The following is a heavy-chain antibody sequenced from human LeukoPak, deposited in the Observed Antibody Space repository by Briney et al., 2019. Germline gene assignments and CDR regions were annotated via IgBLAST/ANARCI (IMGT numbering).Heavy chain of an antibody. CDR2: INHSGST. V-gene: IGHV4-34*01. CDR3: ARGTRPTYDFWSGYYYFDY. J-gene: IGHJ4*02. D-gene: IGHD3-3*01. Sequence: PSETLSLTCAVYGGSFSGYYWSWIRQPPGKGLEWIGEINHSGSTNYNPSLKSRVTISVDTSKNQFSLKLSSVTAADTAVYYCARGTRPTYDFWSGYYYFDYWGQGTLVTVPS. CDR1: GGSFSGYY.